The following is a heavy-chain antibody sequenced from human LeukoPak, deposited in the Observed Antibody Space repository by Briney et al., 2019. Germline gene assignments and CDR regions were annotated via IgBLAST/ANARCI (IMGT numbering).Heavy chain of an antibody. CDR2: LYSGSST. J-gene: IGHJ2*01. D-gene: IGHD3-3*02. Sequence: GGSLRLSCAASGFSVSTNYMNWVRQAPGKGLEWVSILYSGSSTYYADSVEGRFIVSRDSSKNTLSLQMNDLRAEDTAVYYCARVGDHFRWYLDLWGRGTLVTVSS. CDR1: GFSVSTNY. V-gene: IGHV3-53*01. CDR3: ARVGDHFRWYLDL.